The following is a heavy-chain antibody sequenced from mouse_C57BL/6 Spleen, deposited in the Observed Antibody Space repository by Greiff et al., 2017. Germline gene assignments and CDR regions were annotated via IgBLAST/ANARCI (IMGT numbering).Heavy chain of an antibody. CDR1: GYTFTSYW. CDR2: IYPGSGST. Sequence: QVQLKQPGAELVKPGASVKMSCKASGYTFTSYWITWVKQRPGQGLEWIGDIYPGSGSTNYNEKFKSKATLTVDTSSSTAYMQLSSLTSEDSAVYYCASPAYGSSYGYFDVWGTGTTVTVSS. J-gene: IGHJ1*03. D-gene: IGHD1-1*01. CDR3: ASPAYGSSYGYFDV. V-gene: IGHV1-55*01.